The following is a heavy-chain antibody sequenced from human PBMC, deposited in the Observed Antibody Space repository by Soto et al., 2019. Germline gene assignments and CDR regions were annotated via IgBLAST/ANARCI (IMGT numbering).Heavy chain of an antibody. D-gene: IGHD2-21*02. CDR2: VFYNGST. CDR1: GGSVSSGSYY. J-gene: IGHJ6*02. V-gene: IGHV4-61*01. CDR3: ARDFCGGDCSDDYYYYAMDV. Sequence: PSETLSLTCSASGGSVSSGSYYWSWIRQPPGKGLEWIGYVFYNGSTNYNPSLRSRVSISVDTSKNQFSLKLRSLTAADTAVYYCARDFCGGDCSDDYYYYAMDVWGQGTTVTVSS.